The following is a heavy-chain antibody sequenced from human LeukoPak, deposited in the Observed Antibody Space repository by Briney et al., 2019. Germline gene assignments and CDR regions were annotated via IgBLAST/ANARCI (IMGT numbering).Heavy chain of an antibody. D-gene: IGHD3-9*01. CDR2: TSYDGNNK. CDR1: GYSFSAYG. V-gene: IGHV3-30*18. CDR3: AKDVHDSLPGYYNYGLDV. Sequence: GRSLRLSCAASGYSFSAYGFQWVRQAPGKGLEWVAITSYDGNNKYYADSARGRFTLSRDNSKDTLYLQMNRLRVEDTAVYYCAKDVHDSLPGYYNYGLDVWGQGTTVTVSS. J-gene: IGHJ6*02.